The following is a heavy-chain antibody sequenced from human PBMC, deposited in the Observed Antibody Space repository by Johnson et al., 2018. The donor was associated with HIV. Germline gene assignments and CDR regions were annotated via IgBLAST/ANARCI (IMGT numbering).Heavy chain of an antibody. D-gene: IGHD3-3*01. CDR1: GFTFSSYA. Sequence: QVQLVESGGGVVQPGRSLRLSCAASGFTFSSYAMHWVRQAPGKGLEWVAVISYDGSNKYYADSVKGRFTISRDNSKNTLYLQMNSLSTEDTAVYYCARDLTYYNFWSGYWGDALDIWGQGTMVTVSS. J-gene: IGHJ3*02. V-gene: IGHV3-30-3*01. CDR2: ISYDGSNK. CDR3: ARDLTYYNFWSGYWGDALDI.